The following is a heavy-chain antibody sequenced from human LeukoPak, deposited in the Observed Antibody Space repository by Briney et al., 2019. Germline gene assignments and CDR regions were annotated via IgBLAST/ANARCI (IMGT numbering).Heavy chain of an antibody. D-gene: IGHD6-19*01. Sequence: SETLSLTCAVYGGSFSGYYWSWIRQPPGKGLEWIGEINHSGSTSYNPSLKSRVTISVDTSKNQFSLKLSSVTAADTAVYYCARGRSVYYYYYYMDVWGKGTTVTVSS. J-gene: IGHJ6*03. V-gene: IGHV4-34*01. CDR2: INHSGST. CDR1: GGSFSGYY. CDR3: ARGRSVYYYYYYMDV.